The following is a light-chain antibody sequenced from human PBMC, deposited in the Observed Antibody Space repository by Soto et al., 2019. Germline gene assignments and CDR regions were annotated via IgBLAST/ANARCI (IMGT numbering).Light chain of an antibody. J-gene: IGKJ4*01. CDR1: QGISSS. Sequence: DIQLTQSPSFLSASLGDRVTIICRASQGISSSLAWYQQKPGKAPKLLIYAASTLQSGVPSRFSGSGSGTEFTLTISSLQPEDFGTYYCQQLNSYALTFGGGTKVDIK. CDR3: QQLNSYALT. V-gene: IGKV1-9*01. CDR2: AAS.